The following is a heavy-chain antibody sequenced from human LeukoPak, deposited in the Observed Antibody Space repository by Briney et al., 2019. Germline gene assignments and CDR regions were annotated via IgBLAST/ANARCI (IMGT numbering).Heavy chain of an antibody. CDR1: GFTFGGYG. Sequence: PGGSLRLSCTASGFTFGGYGMHWVRQAAGKGLEWVAVIWYDGSNIYYGDSVKDRFTISRDNSQNTLYLQMKSLRAEDTALYYCARGQQQDVIDFWGQGTLVTVSS. V-gene: IGHV3-33*01. CDR2: IWYDGSNI. CDR3: ARGQQQDVIDF. D-gene: IGHD1/OR15-1a*01. J-gene: IGHJ4*02.